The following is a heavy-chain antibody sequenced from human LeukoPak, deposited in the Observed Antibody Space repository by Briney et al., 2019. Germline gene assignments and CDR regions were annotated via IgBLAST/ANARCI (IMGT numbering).Heavy chain of an antibody. V-gene: IGHV1-69*05. CDR1: GGTFSSYA. J-gene: IGHJ4*02. CDR3: ARVCRDGYLMDY. CDR2: IIPIFGTA. D-gene: IGHD5-24*01. Sequence: ASVKVSCKASGGTFSSYAISWVRQAPGQGLEWMEGIIPIFGTANYAQKFQGRVTITTDESTSTAYMELSSLRSEDTAVYYCARVCRDGYLMDYWGQGTLVTVSS.